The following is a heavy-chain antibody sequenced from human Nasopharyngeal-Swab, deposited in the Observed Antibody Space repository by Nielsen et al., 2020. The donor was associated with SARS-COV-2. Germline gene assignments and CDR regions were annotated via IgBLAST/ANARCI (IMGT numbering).Heavy chain of an antibody. D-gene: IGHD2-15*01. Sequence: VRQAPGKGLEWVANIKQDGSEQFYVDSVKGRFTISRDNVKNSLYLQMNSLRAEDTAVYYCARVRGYCSGGACYVYYYMDVWGKGTTVTVSS. CDR2: IKQDGSEQ. J-gene: IGHJ6*03. CDR3: ARVRGYCSGGACYVYYYMDV. V-gene: IGHV3-7*01.